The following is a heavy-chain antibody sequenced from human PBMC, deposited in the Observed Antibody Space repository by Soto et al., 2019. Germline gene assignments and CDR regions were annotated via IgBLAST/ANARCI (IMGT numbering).Heavy chain of an antibody. CDR2: ISYDGSNK. CDR1: GFTFSSYG. CDR3: ARQQRYGSGSYYNVYYYYGMDV. V-gene: IGHV3-30*03. Sequence: GGSLRLSCAASGFTFSSYGMHWVRQAPGKGLEWVAVISYDGSNKYYADSVKGRFTISRDNSKNTLYLQMNSLRAEDTAVYYCARQQRYGSGSYYNVYYYYGMDVWGQGTTVTVSS. D-gene: IGHD3-10*01. J-gene: IGHJ6*02.